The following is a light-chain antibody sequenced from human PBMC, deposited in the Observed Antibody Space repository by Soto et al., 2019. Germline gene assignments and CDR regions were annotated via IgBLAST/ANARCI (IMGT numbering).Light chain of an antibody. CDR1: SSDIGAYNY. CDR2: EVS. V-gene: IGLV2-14*01. CDR3: SSYTGSSTPYV. Sequence: QSALTQSASVSGSPGQSITISCTETSSDIGAYNYVSWYQQHPGKAPKLMIYEVSNRPSGVSNRFSGSKSGNTASLTISGLQDEDEAEYYCSSYTGSSTPYVFGTGTKVTVL. J-gene: IGLJ1*01.